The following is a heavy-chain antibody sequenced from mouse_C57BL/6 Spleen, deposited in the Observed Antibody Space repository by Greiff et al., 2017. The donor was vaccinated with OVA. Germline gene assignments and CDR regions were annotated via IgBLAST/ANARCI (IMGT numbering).Heavy chain of an antibody. CDR1: GYTFTSYW. Sequence: QVQLKQPGTELVKPGASVKLSCKASGYTFTSYWMHWVKQRPGQGLEWIGNINPSNGGTNYNEKFKSKATLTVDKSSSTAYMQLSSLTSEDSAVYYCARGTTVVATDWFAYWGQGTLVTVSA. D-gene: IGHD1-1*01. CDR2: INPSNGGT. V-gene: IGHV1-53*01. J-gene: IGHJ3*01. CDR3: ARGTTVVATDWFAY.